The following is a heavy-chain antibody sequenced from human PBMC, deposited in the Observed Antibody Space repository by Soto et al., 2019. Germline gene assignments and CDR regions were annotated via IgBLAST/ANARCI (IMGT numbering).Heavy chain of an antibody. D-gene: IGHD3-3*01. V-gene: IGHV1-2*02. CDR2: INPNSGGA. CDR1: GYSFTGYY. J-gene: IGHJ6*02. CDR3: ARSSALAISGVGGMDV. Sequence: ASVKVSCKASGYSFTGYYIHWVRQAPGQGLEWMGWINPNSGGANYAQKFQGRVTMTRDTSTTTAYMELSRLRSNDTAVFYCARSSALAISGVGGMDVWGQGATVTVSS.